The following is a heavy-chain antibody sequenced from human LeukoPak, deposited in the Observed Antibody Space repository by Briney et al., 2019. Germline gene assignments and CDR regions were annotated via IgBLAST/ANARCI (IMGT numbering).Heavy chain of an antibody. V-gene: IGHV1-18*01. CDR3: ARRGYYYDSSGLLYYYYYMDV. Sequence: ASVKVSCKASGYTFTSYDINWVRQATGQGLEWMGWISAYNGNTNYAQKLQGRVTMTTDTSTSTAYMELSRLRSDDTAVYYCARRGYYYDSSGLLYYYYYMDVWGKGTTVTVSS. CDR1: GYTFTSYD. CDR2: ISAYNGNT. J-gene: IGHJ6*03. D-gene: IGHD3-22*01.